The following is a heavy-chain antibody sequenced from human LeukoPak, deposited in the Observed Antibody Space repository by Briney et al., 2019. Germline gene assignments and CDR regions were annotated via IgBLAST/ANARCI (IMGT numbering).Heavy chain of an antibody. CDR3: ARGSWGSYFDY. CDR2: INSDGSST. V-gene: IGHV3-74*01. Sequence: PGGSLRLSCAASGFTFGSYWMRWVRQAPGKGLVWVSRINSDGSSTSYADSVKGRFTISRDNAKNTLYLQMNSLRAEDTAVYYCARGSWGSYFDYWGQGTLVTVSS. J-gene: IGHJ4*02. CDR1: GFTFGSYW. D-gene: IGHD3-10*01.